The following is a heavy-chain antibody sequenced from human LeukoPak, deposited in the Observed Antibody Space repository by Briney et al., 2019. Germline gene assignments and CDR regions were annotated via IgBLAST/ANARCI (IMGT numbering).Heavy chain of an antibody. CDR2: INHSGST. Sequence: SETLSLTCAVHGGSFSGYYWSWIRQPPGKGLEWIGEINHSGSTNYNPSLKSRVTISVDTSKNQFSLKLSSVNAADTAVYYCARGLGYCSSTSCYRYNWNYDAFDIWGQGTMVTVSS. D-gene: IGHD2-2*01. V-gene: IGHV4-34*01. CDR1: GGSFSGYY. J-gene: IGHJ3*02. CDR3: ARGLGYCSSTSCYRYNWNYDAFDI.